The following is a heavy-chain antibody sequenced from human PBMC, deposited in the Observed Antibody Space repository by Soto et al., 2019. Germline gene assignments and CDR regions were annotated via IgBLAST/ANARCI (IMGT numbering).Heavy chain of an antibody. V-gene: IGHV1-18*01. Sequence: WASVKVSCKASGYTFTSYGISWVRQAPGQGLEWMGWISAYNGNTNYAQKLQGRVTMTTDTSTSTAYMELRSLRSDDTAVYYCAGYSSGWYWFDPWGQGTLVTVSS. D-gene: IGHD6-19*01. J-gene: IGHJ5*02. CDR1: GYTFTSYG. CDR2: ISAYNGNT. CDR3: AGYSSGWYWFDP.